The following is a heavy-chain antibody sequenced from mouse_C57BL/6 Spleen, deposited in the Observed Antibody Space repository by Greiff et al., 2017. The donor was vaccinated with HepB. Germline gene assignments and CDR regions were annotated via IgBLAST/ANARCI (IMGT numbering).Heavy chain of an antibody. CDR2: IDPSDSYT. J-gene: IGHJ2*01. CDR1: GYTFPSYW. D-gene: IGHD2-13*01. CDR3: ARRGRTSTALTTIDH. V-gene: IGHV1-50*01. Sequence: QVHVKQPGAELVKPGASVKLSCKASGYTFPSYWMQWVKQRPGQGLEWIGEIDPSDSYTNYNQKFKGKATLTVDTSSSTAYMQLSSLTSEDSAVYYCARRGRTSTALTTIDHWGQGTTPTVSS.